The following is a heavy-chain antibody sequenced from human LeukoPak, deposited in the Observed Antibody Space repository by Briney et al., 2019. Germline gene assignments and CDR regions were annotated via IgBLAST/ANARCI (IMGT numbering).Heavy chain of an antibody. CDR2: FDPEDGET. V-gene: IGHV1-24*01. D-gene: IGHD3-22*01. CDR3: ATERRYYYDSSGHVYFDY. CDR1: GYTLTELS. J-gene: IGHJ4*02. Sequence: ASVKVSCKVSGYTLTELSMHWVRQAPGKGLEWMGGFDPEDGETIYAQKFQGRVTMTEDTSTDTAYMELSSLRSEDTAVYYCATERRYYYDSSGHVYFDYWGQGTLVTVSP.